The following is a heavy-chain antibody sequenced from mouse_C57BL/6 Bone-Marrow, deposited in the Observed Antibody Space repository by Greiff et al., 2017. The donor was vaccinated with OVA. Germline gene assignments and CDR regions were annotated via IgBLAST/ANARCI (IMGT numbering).Heavy chain of an antibody. J-gene: IGHJ2*01. V-gene: IGHV8-12*01. CDR2: IYWDDDK. CDR1: GFSLSTSGMG. CDR3: ARRGYSNFDY. D-gene: IGHD2-5*01. Sequence: QVTLKVSGPGLLPSSQTLRLTCSFSGFSLSTSGMGVSWIRQPSGQGLEWLAHIYWDDDKRYNPSMKSRLTISKDTSRNQVVLKITSVDTADTYADYCARRGYSNFDYWGQGTTLTVSS.